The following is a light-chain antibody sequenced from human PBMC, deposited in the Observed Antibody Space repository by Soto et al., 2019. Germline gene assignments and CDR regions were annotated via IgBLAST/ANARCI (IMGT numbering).Light chain of an antibody. V-gene: IGKV3-11*01. CDR2: DAS. CDR3: QQRSNWPPIN. Sequence: EIVLTHSPATLSFSPVEIATLSFSSSQSVSSSLAWYQQKPGQAPRLLIYDASNRATGIPARFSGSGSGTDCTLTISSLEPEDFAVYYCQQRSNWPPINFGQGTRLEIK. CDR1: QSVSSS. J-gene: IGKJ5*01.